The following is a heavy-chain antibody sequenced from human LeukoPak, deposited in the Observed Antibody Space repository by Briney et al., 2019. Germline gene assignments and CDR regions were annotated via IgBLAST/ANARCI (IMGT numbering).Heavy chain of an antibody. Sequence: GGSLRLSCAASGFTLSNYAMSWVRQAPGKGLEWVSAIRGSGDGTYYADSVKGRFTISRDNSKNTLYLQVNSLRAEDTAVYYCARDFSGRGDAFDIWGQGTMVTVSS. J-gene: IGHJ3*02. CDR1: GFTLSNYA. CDR2: IRGSGDGT. V-gene: IGHV3-23*01. D-gene: IGHD1-26*01. CDR3: ARDFSGRGDAFDI.